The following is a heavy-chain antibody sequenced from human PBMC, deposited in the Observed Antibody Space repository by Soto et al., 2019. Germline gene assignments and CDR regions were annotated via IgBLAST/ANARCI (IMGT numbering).Heavy chain of an antibody. CDR2: IYHSGSS. D-gene: IGHD3-3*01. V-gene: IGHV4-59*01. Sequence: SETLSLTCPVSGGSMSHYYWNWIRQPPGKGLEWIGYIYHSGSSNYNPSLKSRVTISVDTSKNQFSLMLSSVTAADTAVYYCATGREWYPNRTWFDPWGQGTLVTVSS. CDR1: GGSMSHYY. J-gene: IGHJ5*02. CDR3: ATGREWYPNRTWFDP.